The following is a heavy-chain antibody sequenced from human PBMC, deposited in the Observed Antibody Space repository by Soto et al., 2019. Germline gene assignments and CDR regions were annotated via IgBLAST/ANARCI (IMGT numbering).Heavy chain of an antibody. D-gene: IGHD3-3*01. Sequence: PSETLSLTCTVSGGSISSYYWSWIRQPPGKGLEWIGYIYYSGSTNYNPSLKSRVTILVDTSKNQLSLKLGSVTAADTAVYYCARAWSGSYYYYGMDVWGQGTTVTVSS. CDR1: GGSISSYY. CDR2: IYYSGST. J-gene: IGHJ6*02. CDR3: ARAWSGSYYYYGMDV. V-gene: IGHV4-59*08.